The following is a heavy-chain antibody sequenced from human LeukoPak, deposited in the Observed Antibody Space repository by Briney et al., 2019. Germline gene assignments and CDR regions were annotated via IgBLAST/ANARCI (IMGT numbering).Heavy chain of an antibody. CDR1: GFTFSSYG. Sequence: GGSLRLSCAASGFTFSSYGMPWVRQAPGKGLEWVAFIRYDGSNKYYADSVKGRFTISRDNSKNTLYLQMNSLRAEDTAVYYCARTSGYDPTNFDYWGQGTLVTVSS. V-gene: IGHV3-30*02. J-gene: IGHJ4*02. CDR2: IRYDGSNK. CDR3: ARTSGYDPTNFDY. D-gene: IGHD5-12*01.